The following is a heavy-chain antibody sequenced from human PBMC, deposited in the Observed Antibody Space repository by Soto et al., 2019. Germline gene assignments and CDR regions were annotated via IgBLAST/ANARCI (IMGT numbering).Heavy chain of an antibody. J-gene: IGHJ6*03. CDR2: ISSSSSTI. CDR1: GFTFSSYS. Sequence: GGSLRLSCAASGFTFSSYSMNWVRQAPGKGLEWVSYISSSSSTIYYADSVKGRFTISRDNAKNSLYLQMNSLRAEDTAVYYCVRDGVVATQYATYYYYMDVWGKGTTVTVSS. CDR3: VRDGVVATQYATYYYYMDV. D-gene: IGHD5-12*01. V-gene: IGHV3-48*01.